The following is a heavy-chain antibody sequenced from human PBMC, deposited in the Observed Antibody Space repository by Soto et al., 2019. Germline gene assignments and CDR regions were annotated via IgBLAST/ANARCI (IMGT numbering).Heavy chain of an antibody. CDR3: TRLYGV. Sequence: EVQLVESGGGFVKPGGSLRLSCEASGLTFSNTWLNWVRQGPVRGLEWVGRIKSNPDGGPTDYAAPVKGRFTISRDDSQNTMYLAMDSLKTEDTAVYYCTRLYGVWGQGTTVTVSS. J-gene: IGHJ6*02. CDR1: GLTFSNTW. D-gene: IGHD3-10*01. CDR2: IKSNPDGGPT. V-gene: IGHV3-15*07.